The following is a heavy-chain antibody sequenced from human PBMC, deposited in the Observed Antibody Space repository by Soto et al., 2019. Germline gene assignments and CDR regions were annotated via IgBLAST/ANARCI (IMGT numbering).Heavy chain of an antibody. D-gene: IGHD3-10*01. Sequence: PGGSLRLSCAASGFTFSSYSMNWVRQAPGKGLEWVSYISSSSSTIYYADSVKGRFTISRDNAKNSLYLQMNSLRAEDTAVYYCARDGPLDYYGSGSYYDAFDIWGQGTRVTVSS. J-gene: IGHJ3*02. CDR1: GFTFSSYS. CDR3: ARDGPLDYYGSGSYYDAFDI. CDR2: ISSSSSTI. V-gene: IGHV3-48*01.